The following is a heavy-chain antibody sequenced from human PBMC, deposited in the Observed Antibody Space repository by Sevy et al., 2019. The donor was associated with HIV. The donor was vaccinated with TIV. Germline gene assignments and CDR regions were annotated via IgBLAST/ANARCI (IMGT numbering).Heavy chain of an antibody. CDR2: IYYSGST. D-gene: IGHD5-12*01. CDR1: GGSISSYY. CDR3: ARGVEMATTVGGAFDI. J-gene: IGHJ3*02. Sequence: SETLSLTCTVSGGSISSYYWSWIRQPPGKGLEWIGYIYYSGSTNYNPSLKSRVTISVDTSKNRFSLKLSSVTAADTAVYYCARGVEMATTVGGAFDIWGQGTMVTVSS. V-gene: IGHV4-59*13.